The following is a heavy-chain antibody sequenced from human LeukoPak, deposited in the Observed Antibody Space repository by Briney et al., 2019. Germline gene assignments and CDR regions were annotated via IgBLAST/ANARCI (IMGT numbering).Heavy chain of an antibody. J-gene: IGHJ4*02. CDR3: ARHFTTGSIDH. CDR1: GFTFSNYW. Sequence: GGSLRLSCAASGFTFSNYWMHWVRHAPGKGLLWVSRLNSDGSITSYADSVKGRFTISRDNAKNTLYLQMNSLRAEDTAVYYCARHFTTGSIDHWGQGNLVTVSS. CDR2: LNSDGSIT. V-gene: IGHV3-74*01. D-gene: IGHD3-9*01.